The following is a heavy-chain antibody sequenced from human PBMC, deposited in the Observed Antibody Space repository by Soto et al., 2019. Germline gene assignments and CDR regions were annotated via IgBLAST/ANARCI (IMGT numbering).Heavy chain of an antibody. CDR3: AREGTFSSGWSKAFDY. J-gene: IGHJ4*02. CDR1: GYTFTSYG. CDR2: ISAYSGNT. Sequence: GASVKVSCKASGYTFTSYGISWVRQAPGQGLEWMGWISAYSGNTNYAQKLQGRVTMTTDTSTSTAYMELRSLRSDDTAVYYCAREGTFSSGWSKAFDYWGQGTLVTVSS. V-gene: IGHV1-18*01. D-gene: IGHD6-19*01.